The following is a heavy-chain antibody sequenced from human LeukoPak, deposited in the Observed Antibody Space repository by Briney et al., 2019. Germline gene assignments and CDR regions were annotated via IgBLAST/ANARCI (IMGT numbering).Heavy chain of an antibody. V-gene: IGHV1-18*01. D-gene: IGHD6-13*01. CDR3: ARDGSSWSGVYYYYYMDV. J-gene: IGHJ6*03. Sequence: ASVTVSCKASGYTFTRYRICWVRQAPGQGLEWMGWISAYNGNTNYAQKLQGRVTMTTDASTSTAYMELRSLRSDDTAVYYCARDGSSWSGVYYYYYMDVWGKGTTVTVSS. CDR2: ISAYNGNT. CDR1: GYTFTRYR.